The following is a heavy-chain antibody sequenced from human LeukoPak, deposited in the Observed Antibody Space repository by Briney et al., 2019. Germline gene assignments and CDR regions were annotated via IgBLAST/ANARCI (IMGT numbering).Heavy chain of an antibody. J-gene: IGHJ4*02. Sequence: GTSLRLSCAASGFIFNDYTMHWVRQAPGKGLEWVAVITFDGGHKFYGNFLKGRFTISRDNSKNTLYLQMNSLRAEDTAVYYCARGVAAAGTQGFDYWGQGTLVTVSS. D-gene: IGHD6-13*01. CDR2: ITFDGGHK. CDR3: ARGVAAAGTQGFDY. V-gene: IGHV3-30*04. CDR1: GFIFNDYT.